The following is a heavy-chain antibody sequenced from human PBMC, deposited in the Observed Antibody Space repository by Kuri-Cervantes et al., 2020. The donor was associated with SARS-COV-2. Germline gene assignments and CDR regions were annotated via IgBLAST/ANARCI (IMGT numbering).Heavy chain of an antibody. Sequence: GESLKISCAASGFTFSSYAMSWVRQAPGKGLEWVSAISGSGGSTYYADSVKSRFTISRDNSKNTLYLQMNSLRAEDTAVYYCARVSSSSSPAFDIWGQGTMVTVSS. J-gene: IGHJ3*02. D-gene: IGHD6-6*01. CDR3: ARVSSSSSPAFDI. V-gene: IGHV3-23*01. CDR1: GFTFSSYA. CDR2: ISGSGGST.